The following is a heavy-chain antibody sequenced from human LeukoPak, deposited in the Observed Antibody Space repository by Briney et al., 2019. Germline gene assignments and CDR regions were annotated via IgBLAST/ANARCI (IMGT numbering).Heavy chain of an antibody. Sequence: GGSLRLSCAASEFTFSNYWMTWVRQAPGKGLEWVANIKQDGSEMYYVDSVKGRFTISRDNAKNSLYLQMNSLRAEDTAVYYCAKDGTFQYGADPFDYWGQGTLVTVSS. CDR1: EFTFSNYW. D-gene: IGHD4-17*01. CDR3: AKDGTFQYGADPFDY. V-gene: IGHV3-7*03. J-gene: IGHJ4*02. CDR2: IKQDGSEM.